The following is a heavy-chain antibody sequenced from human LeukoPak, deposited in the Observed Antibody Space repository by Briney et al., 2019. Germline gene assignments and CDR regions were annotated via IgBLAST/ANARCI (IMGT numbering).Heavy chain of an antibody. V-gene: IGHV3-30*02. CDR3: AKVRRPEFDHYYYMDV. CDR1: GFTFSSYG. D-gene: IGHD3-9*01. Sequence: GGSLRLSCAASGFTFSSYGMHWVRQAPGKGLEWVAFIRYDGSNKYYADSVKGRFTISRDNSKNTLYLQMNSLRAEDTAVYYCAKVRRPEFDHYYYMDVWGKGTTVTVSS. J-gene: IGHJ6*03. CDR2: IRYDGSNK.